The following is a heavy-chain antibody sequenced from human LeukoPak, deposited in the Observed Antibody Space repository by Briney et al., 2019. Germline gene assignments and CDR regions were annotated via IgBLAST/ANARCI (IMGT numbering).Heavy chain of an antibody. J-gene: IGHJ4*02. CDR1: GFTFSDYD. D-gene: IGHD1-1*01. CDR2: IGTAGDT. Sequence: PGGSLRLSCAASGFTFSDYDMHWVRQATGKGLEWVSAIGTAGDTYYTGSVKGRFTTSRENAKNSLYLQMNSLGAGDTAVYYCARVAKERVGGVYYFDYWGQGTLVTVSS. V-gene: IGHV3-13*01. CDR3: ARVAKERVGGVYYFDY.